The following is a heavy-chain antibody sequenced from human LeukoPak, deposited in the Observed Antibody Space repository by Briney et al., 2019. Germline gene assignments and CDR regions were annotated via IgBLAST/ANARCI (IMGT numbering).Heavy chain of an antibody. V-gene: IGHV4-34*01. CDR1: GGSFSGYY. CDR3: VRLGLNGDYDSYYYYYYMDV. Sequence: PSETLSLTCAVYGGSFSGYYWSWIRQPPGKGLEWIGEVNHSGSTNYNPSLKSRVTISVDTSKNQFSLKLSSVTAADTAVYYCVRLGLNGDYDSYYYYYYMDVWGKGTTVTISS. CDR2: VNHSGST. D-gene: IGHD4-17*01. J-gene: IGHJ6*03.